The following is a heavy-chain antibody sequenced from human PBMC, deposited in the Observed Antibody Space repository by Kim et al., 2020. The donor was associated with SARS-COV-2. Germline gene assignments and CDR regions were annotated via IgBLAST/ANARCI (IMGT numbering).Heavy chain of an antibody. V-gene: IGHV3-33*01. Sequence: GGSLRLSCAASRFIFRTYGMHWVRQAPGKGLEWVAVIWYDGSNKYYAASVEGRFTISRDNSKKMLYLQMNSLRAEDTAVYYCARDFGSGSYYYFDYWGQGTLVTVSS. D-gene: IGHD3-10*01. CDR3: ARDFGSGSYYYFDY. CDR1: RFIFRTYG. CDR2: IWYDGSNK. J-gene: IGHJ4*02.